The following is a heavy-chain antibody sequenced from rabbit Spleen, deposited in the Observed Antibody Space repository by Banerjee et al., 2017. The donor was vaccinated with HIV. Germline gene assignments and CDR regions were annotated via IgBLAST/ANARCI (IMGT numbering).Heavy chain of an antibody. CDR2: INAATGKP. CDR1: GFSFGDRDV. J-gene: IGHJ3*01. CDR3: ARDLVGVIGWNFGW. Sequence: QEQLTETGGDLVQPGGSLTLTCKASGFSFGDRDVMCWVRQAPGKGLEWIACINAATGKPVYATWAKGRFTISRTSSTTVTLRMTSLTAADRAAYFCARDLVGVIGWNFGWWGQGTLVTVS. V-gene: IGHV1S45*01. D-gene: IGHD4-1*01.